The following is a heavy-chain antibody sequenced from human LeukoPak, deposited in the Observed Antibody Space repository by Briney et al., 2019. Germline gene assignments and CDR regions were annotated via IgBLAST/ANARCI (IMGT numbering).Heavy chain of an antibody. Sequence: SETVSLLCSVSGRPMRSSDDHWGLVRQTPAKGLERMVRIYYTGSPRYNPAHKNRVTRSLDTSENQFSLKLTSVTAADAALYYCTRAASSGPLFTYHMDVWGKGTTVTVSS. J-gene: IGHJ6*03. V-gene: IGHV4-39*07. D-gene: IGHD3-22*01. CDR3: TRAASSGPLFTYHMDV. CDR1: GRPMRSSDDH. CDR2: IYYTGSP.